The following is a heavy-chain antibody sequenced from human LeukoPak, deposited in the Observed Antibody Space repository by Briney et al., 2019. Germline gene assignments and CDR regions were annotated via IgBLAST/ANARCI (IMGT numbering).Heavy chain of an antibody. Sequence: PSETLSLTCAVYGGSFSVYYWSWIRQPPGKGLEWIGEINHSGSTNYNPSLKSRVTISVDTSKNQFSLRLSSVTAADTAVYYCARHPFATPFDYWGQGTLVTVSS. CDR1: GGSFSVYY. D-gene: IGHD2-15*01. V-gene: IGHV4-34*01. CDR3: ARHPFATPFDY. CDR2: INHSGST. J-gene: IGHJ4*02.